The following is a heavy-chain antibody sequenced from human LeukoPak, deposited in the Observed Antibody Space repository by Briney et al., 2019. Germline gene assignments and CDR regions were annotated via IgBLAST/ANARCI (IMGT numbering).Heavy chain of an antibody. CDR2: INPNSGGT. D-gene: IGHD3-10*01. V-gene: IGHV1-2*02. CDR1: GYTFTGYY. Sequence: ASVKVSCKASGYTFTGYYMHWVRQAPGQGLEWMGWINPNSGGTNYVQKFQGRVTMTRDTSISTAYMELSRLRSDDTAVYYCARTMVRGAGFSDYWGQGTLVTVSS. J-gene: IGHJ4*02. CDR3: ARTMVRGAGFSDY.